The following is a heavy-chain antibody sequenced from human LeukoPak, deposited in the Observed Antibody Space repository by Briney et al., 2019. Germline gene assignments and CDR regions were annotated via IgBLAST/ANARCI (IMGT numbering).Heavy chain of an antibody. J-gene: IGHJ5*02. Sequence: SETLSLTCSVSGGSINNYYWSWIRQPPGKGLEWIGHIFYSGSTNYNPSLKSRVTISLVMSKNQISLKLSSVTTADTAIYYCARESYSYEVLTGYQRATWFDPWGQGTLVTVSS. CDR1: GGSINNYY. V-gene: IGHV4-59*01. CDR3: ARESYSYEVLTGYQRATWFDP. D-gene: IGHD3-9*01. CDR2: IFYSGST.